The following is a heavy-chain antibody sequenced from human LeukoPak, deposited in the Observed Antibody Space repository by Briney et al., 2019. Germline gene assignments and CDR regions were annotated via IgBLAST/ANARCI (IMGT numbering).Heavy chain of an antibody. CDR3: AGRRNYYGSGSHFDY. V-gene: IGHV1-69*06. CDR2: IIPIFGTA. CDR1: GGTFSSYA. J-gene: IGHJ4*02. Sequence: GASVKVSCKASGGTFSSYAISWVRQAPGQGLEWMGGIIPIFGTANYAQKFQGRGTITADKSTSTAYMELSSLRSEDTAVYYCAGRRNYYGSGSHFDYWGQGTLVTVSS. D-gene: IGHD3-10*01.